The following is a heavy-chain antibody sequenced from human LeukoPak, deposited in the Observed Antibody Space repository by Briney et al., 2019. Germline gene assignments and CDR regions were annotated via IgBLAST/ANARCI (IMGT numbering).Heavy chain of an antibody. D-gene: IGHD4-23*01. CDR1: GFNFSSYV. CDR3: AREAYGGALDQ. Sequence: PGRALKLFCAASGFNFSSYVVHWGRQAPAKGLVCWAVISNDGNNIHYVDSVKGRFTISRDNTKNTLYLNMSSLRAEDTAVYFCAREAYGGALDQWGQGTLVTVSS. V-gene: IGHV3-30-3*01. J-gene: IGHJ4*02. CDR2: ISNDGNNI.